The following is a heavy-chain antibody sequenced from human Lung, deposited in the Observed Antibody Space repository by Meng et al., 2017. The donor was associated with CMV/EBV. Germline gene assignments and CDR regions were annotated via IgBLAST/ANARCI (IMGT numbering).Heavy chain of an antibody. CDR2: INPSGST. V-gene: IGHV4-34*01. CDR3: ARGILPQRGSTVPTPDY. Sequence: SXTXSLXCAVYGGSFSGYYWSWIRQPPGKGLEWIGEINPSGSTNYNPSLKSRVTISVDTSKNQFSLRLSSVTAADTALYYCARGILPQRGSTVPTPDYWGXGTLVT. CDR1: GGSFSGYY. J-gene: IGHJ4*02. D-gene: IGHD4-11*01.